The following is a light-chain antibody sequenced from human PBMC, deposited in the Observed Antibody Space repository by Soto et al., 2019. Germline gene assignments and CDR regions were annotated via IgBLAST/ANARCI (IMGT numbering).Light chain of an antibody. Sequence: SVLTQPPSASGSPGQSVTISCTGTSSDVGDYNYVSWYQQHPGKAPKVMIYDVSKRPSGVPDRFSGSKSCNTASLTISGLQAEDEADYYCCSYAGTSTYVFGTGSKVTVL. V-gene: IGLV2-11*01. J-gene: IGLJ1*01. CDR2: DVS. CDR1: SSDVGDYNY. CDR3: CSYAGTSTYV.